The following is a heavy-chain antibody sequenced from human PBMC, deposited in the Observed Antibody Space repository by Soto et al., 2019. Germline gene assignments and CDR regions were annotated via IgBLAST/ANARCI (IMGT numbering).Heavy chain of an antibody. CDR2: ISSSSNTI. V-gene: IGHV3-48*02. D-gene: IGHD1-26*01. CDR3: VRGGATIFDY. Sequence: GGSLRLSCAASGFTFTSYSRNWVRQAPGKGLEWVSYISSSSNTIYYADSMKGRFTISRDHAKNSLYLQVNSLRDEDTAVYYCVRGGATIFDYWGRGTLVTVSS. CDR1: GFTFTSYS. J-gene: IGHJ4*02.